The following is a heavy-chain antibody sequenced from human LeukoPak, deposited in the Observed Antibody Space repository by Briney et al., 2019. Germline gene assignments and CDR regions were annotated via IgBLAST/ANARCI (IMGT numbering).Heavy chain of an antibody. V-gene: IGHV4-39*01. CDR3: ASTHAGRYYTTFDY. CDR1: GGSIISSSSY. J-gene: IGHJ4*02. Sequence: SETLSLTCTVSGGSIISSSSYWGWIRQPPKKGLEWIGAIYYNGNTYYNRSPRSRVTMSVDTSKNQFSLKLNSVTAADTAVYYCASTHAGRYYTTFDYWGQGALVTVSS. CDR2: IYYNGNT. D-gene: IGHD3-10*01.